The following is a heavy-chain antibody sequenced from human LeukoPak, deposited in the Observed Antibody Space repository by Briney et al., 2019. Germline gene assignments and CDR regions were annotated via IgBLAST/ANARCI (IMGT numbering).Heavy chain of an antibody. Sequence: GASLKISCQASGYIFTSYWIGGVRPLPGKGLEWMGIIDPSDSETRYTPSFQGQVTISVDKSLTTADLQWNSLKASDTAMYYCARQTAMGRSGDYWGQGTLVTVSS. CDR3: ARQTAMGRSGDY. CDR1: GYIFTSYW. CDR2: IDPSDSET. D-gene: IGHD5-18*01. J-gene: IGHJ4*02. V-gene: IGHV5-51*01.